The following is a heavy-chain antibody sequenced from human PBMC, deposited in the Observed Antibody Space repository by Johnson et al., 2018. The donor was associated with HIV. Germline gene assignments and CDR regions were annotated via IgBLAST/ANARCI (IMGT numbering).Heavy chain of an antibody. CDR3: TDYNFWTKRAFDI. V-gene: IGHV3-15*01. J-gene: IGHJ3*02. Sequence: QLVESGGGLVKPGGSLRLSCAASGFTFSNAWMSWVRQAPGKGLEWVGRIKSKTDGGTTDYAAPVKGRFTISRDDSKNTLYLQMNSLKIEDTAVYYCTDYNFWTKRAFDIWGQGTMVTVSS. D-gene: IGHD3-3*01. CDR1: GFTFSNAW. CDR2: IKSKTDGGTT.